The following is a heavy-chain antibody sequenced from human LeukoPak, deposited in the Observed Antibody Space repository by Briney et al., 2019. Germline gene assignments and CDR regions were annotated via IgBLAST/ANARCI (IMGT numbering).Heavy chain of an antibody. CDR1: GGSISSGSYY. D-gene: IGHD3-10*01. V-gene: IGHV4-61*09. CDR3: ARRGGIIRGVASYYYMDV. J-gene: IGHJ6*03. CDR2: IYTSGST. Sequence: SETLSLTCTVSGGSISSGSYYWSWIRQPAGKGLEWIGHIYTSGSTNYNPSLKSRVTISVDTSKNQFSLKLSSVTAADTAAYYCARRGGIIRGVASYYYMDVWGKGTTVTISS.